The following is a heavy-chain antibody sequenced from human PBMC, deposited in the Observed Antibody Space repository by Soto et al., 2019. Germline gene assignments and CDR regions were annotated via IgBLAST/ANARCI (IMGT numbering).Heavy chain of an antibody. CDR1: GFTFSSYG. V-gene: IGHV3-30*18. J-gene: IGHJ4*02. D-gene: IGHD3-3*01. Sequence: QVQMVESGGGVVQPGRSLRLSGAASGFTFSSYGMHWVRQAPGKGLEWVAVISYDGSNKYYADSVKGRFTISRDNSKNMLYLQMNSLRAEDTAVYYCAKASGYYTRPFFGYWGQGTLVTVSS. CDR2: ISYDGSNK. CDR3: AKASGYYTRPFFGY.